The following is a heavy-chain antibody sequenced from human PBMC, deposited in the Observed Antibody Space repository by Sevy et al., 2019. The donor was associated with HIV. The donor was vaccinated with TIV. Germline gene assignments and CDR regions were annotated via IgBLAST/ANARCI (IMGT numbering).Heavy chain of an antibody. CDR3: ARDRGWEPDMLYFYGMDV. J-gene: IGHJ6*02. Sequence: ASVKVSCKASGYTFTNYYIHWVRQAPGHGLEWMGIINPGGGSPRYAQRFKGRVTMTRDTSTSKLYMDLSSLRSEDTAVYYCARDRGWEPDMLYFYGMDVWGQGTTVTVSS. CDR2: INPGGGSP. D-gene: IGHD1-26*01. V-gene: IGHV1-46*01. CDR1: GYTFTNYY.